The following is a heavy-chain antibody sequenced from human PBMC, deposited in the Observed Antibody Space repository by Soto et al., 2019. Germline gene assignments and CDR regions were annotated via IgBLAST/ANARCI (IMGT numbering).Heavy chain of an antibody. CDR2: IGAYNGRK. CDR1: GYTFTNYG. J-gene: IGHJ4*02. Sequence: ASVKVSCKSSGYTFTNYGITWVRRAPGQGLEWMGWIGAYNGRKNYAQKFQDRMTLATETSTSTVYMKLRNLRSDDTALYYCARGYGDYVFGVDFWGQGTQGTVSS. D-gene: IGHD5-12*01. V-gene: IGHV1-18*04. CDR3: ARGYGDYVFGVDF.